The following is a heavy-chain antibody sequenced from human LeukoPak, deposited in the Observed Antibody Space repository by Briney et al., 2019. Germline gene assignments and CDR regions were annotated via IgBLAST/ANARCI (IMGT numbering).Heavy chain of an antibody. CDR1: GFTFSSYG. J-gene: IGHJ6*03. V-gene: IGHV3-23*01. CDR2: ISGSGGST. CDR3: AKLGDDYSNYFYYYYYYMDV. Sequence: GGSLRLSCAASGFTFSSYGMHWVRQAPGKGLEWVSAISGSGGSTYYADSVKGRFTISRDNSKNTLYLQMNSLRAEDTAVYYCAKLGDDYSNYFYYYYYYMDVWGKGTTVTVSS. D-gene: IGHD4-11*01.